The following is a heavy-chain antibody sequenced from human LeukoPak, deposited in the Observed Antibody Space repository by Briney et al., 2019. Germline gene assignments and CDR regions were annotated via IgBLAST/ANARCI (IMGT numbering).Heavy chain of an antibody. Sequence: GGSLRLSCAASGFTFNNYGMHWVRQAPGKGLEWVAVIWFDGSNQYYADSVKGRFTISRDNSKNTLYLQMNSLRAEDTAVYYCARCGTMSSTWSQKPYNWLDPWGQGTLVTVSS. V-gene: IGHV3-33*01. CDR3: ARCGTMSSTWSQKPYNWLDP. J-gene: IGHJ5*02. CDR1: GFTFNNYG. D-gene: IGHD6-13*01. CDR2: IWFDGSNQ.